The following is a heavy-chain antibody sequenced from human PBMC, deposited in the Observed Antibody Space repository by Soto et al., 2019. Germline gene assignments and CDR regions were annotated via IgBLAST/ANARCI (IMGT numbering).Heavy chain of an antibody. D-gene: IGHD6-19*01. CDR2: ISSDGRNK. CDR1: GFTFRSYG. Sequence: GGSLSLSCAASGFTFRSYGMHWVRRAPGKGLEWVADISSDGRNKYYADSLKGRFTISRDNSKNTLYLLMNSLGAEDTAVYYCAKGRQIAVDFFGGMDVWGQGTTVTVSS. CDR3: AKGRQIAVDFFGGMDV. J-gene: IGHJ6*02. V-gene: IGHV3-30*18.